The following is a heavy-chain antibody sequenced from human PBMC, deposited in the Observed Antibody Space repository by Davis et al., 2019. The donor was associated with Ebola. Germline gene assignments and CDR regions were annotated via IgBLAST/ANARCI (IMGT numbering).Heavy chain of an antibody. Sequence: ASVKVSCKASGYTFTSYAMNWVRQAPGQGLEWMGRISPGGGTTDHADKFQGRVTMTGDTSTRTVYMELSSVSSEDTAVYYCARARNYDSSAHIYWGQGTLVTVSA. CDR2: ISPGGGTT. CDR1: GYTFTSYA. D-gene: IGHD3-22*01. CDR3: ARARNYDSSAHIY. J-gene: IGHJ4*02. V-gene: IGHV1-46*01.